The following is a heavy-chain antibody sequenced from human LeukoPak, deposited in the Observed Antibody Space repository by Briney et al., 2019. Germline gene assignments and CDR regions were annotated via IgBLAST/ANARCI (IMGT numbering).Heavy chain of an antibody. D-gene: IGHD2-2*02. Sequence: GGSLRLSCAVSGLTFSNYWMHWVRQAPGKGLEWVANTKQDGNEKYYVDSVKGRFTISRDNSKNTLYLQMNSLRAEDTAVYYCAKGGMWGYCSSTSCYSDYWGQGTLVTVSS. V-gene: IGHV3-7*03. CDR1: GLTFSNYW. CDR3: AKGGMWGYCSSTSCYSDY. J-gene: IGHJ4*02. CDR2: TKQDGNEK.